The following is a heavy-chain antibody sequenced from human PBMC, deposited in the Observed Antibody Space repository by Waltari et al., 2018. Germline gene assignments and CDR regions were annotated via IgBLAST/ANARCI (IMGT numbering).Heavy chain of an antibody. D-gene: IGHD7-27*01. CDR1: GGSISSSRYY. Sequence: QLQLQESGPGLVKPSETLSLTCTVSGGSISSSRYYWGWIRQPPGKGLEWIGSIYYSGSTYYNPSLKSRVTISVDTSKNQFSLKLSSVTAADTAVYYCAIQLGMDYFDYWGQGTLVTVSS. CDR3: AIQLGMDYFDY. V-gene: IGHV4-39*01. CDR2: IYYSGST. J-gene: IGHJ4*02.